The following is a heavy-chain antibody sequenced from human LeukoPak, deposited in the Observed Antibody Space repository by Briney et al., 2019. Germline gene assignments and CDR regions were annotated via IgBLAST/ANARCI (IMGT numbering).Heavy chain of an antibody. V-gene: IGHV3-13*01. J-gene: IGHJ6*02. Sequence: GGSLRLSCAASGFTFSSYDMHWVRQAPGKGLEWVSAIGTAGDTYYPGSVKGRFTISRENAKNSLYLQMNSLRAGDTAVYYCARVAPTYSMDVWGQGTTVTVSS. CDR1: GFTFSSYD. CDR3: ARVAPTYSMDV. CDR2: IGTAGDT.